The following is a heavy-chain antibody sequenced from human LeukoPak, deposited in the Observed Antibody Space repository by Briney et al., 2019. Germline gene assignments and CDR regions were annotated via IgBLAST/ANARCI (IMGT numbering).Heavy chain of an antibody. CDR2: ISGSGGST. Sequence: PGGSLRLSCAASGFTFSSYAMSWVRQAPGKGLEWDSAISGSGGSTYYADSVKGRFTISRDNSKNTLYLQMNSLRAEDTAVYYCAKDSRSRFYYYYGMDVWGQGTTVTVSS. D-gene: IGHD2-2*01. CDR1: GFTFSSYA. CDR3: AKDSRSRFYYYYGMDV. J-gene: IGHJ6*02. V-gene: IGHV3-23*01.